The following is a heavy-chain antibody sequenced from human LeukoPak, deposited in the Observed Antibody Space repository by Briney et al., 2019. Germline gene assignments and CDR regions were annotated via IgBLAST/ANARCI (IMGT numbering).Heavy chain of an antibody. CDR2: INHSGST. D-gene: IGHD6-19*01. Sequence: PSETLSLTCAVYGGSFSGYYWSWIRQPPGKELEWIGEINHSGSTNYNPFLKSRVTISVDTSKNQFSLKLSSVTAADTAVYYCARWGPNIAVAGLGFDYWGQGTLVTASS. CDR3: ARWGPNIAVAGLGFDY. J-gene: IGHJ4*02. V-gene: IGHV4-34*01. CDR1: GGSFSGYY.